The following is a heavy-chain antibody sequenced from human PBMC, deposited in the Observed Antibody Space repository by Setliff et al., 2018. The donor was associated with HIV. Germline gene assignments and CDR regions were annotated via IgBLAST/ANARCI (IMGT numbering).Heavy chain of an antibody. D-gene: IGHD2-2*01. Sequence: ASVKVSCKTSGYSFADYGITWVRQAPRQGLEWMGWISTYNGNTNYAQKLQGRVTMTSEISTRTAYMEVRSLRSDDTAVYYCARGPYCSSSTCYGPLYYYYYMDVWGKGTTVTVSS. J-gene: IGHJ6*03. CDR1: GYSFADYG. CDR3: ARGPYCSSSTCYGPLYYYYYMDV. CDR2: ISTYNGNT. V-gene: IGHV1-18*04.